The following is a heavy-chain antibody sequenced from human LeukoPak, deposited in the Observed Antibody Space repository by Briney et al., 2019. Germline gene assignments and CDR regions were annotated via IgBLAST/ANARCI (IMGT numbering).Heavy chain of an antibody. Sequence: SETLSLTCTVSGGSISSYYWSWIRQPPGKGLEWIGYIYYSGSTNYNPSLKSRVTISVDPSKNQFSLKLSSVTAADTAVYYCARGGRYFDWLFDFDYWGQGTLVTVSP. CDR2: IYYSGST. CDR3: ARGGRYFDWLFDFDY. CDR1: GGSISSYY. J-gene: IGHJ4*02. D-gene: IGHD3-9*01. V-gene: IGHV4-59*01.